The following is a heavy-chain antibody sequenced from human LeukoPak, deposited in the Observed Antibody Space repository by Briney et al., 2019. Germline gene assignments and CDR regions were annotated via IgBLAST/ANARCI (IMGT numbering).Heavy chain of an antibody. CDR3: ASLSGTAAAGPYFQH. CDR2: IYYSGST. V-gene: IGHV4-59*01. Sequence: PSETLSLTCTVSGGSISSYYWSWIRQPPGKGLEWIGYIYYSGSTNYNPSLKSRVTISVDTSKNQFSLKLSSVTAADTAVYYCASLSGTAAAGPYFQHWGQGTLVTVSS. D-gene: IGHD6-13*01. J-gene: IGHJ1*01. CDR1: GGSISSYY.